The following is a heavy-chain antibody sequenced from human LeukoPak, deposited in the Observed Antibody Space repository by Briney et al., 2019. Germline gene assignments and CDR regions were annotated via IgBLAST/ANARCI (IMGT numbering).Heavy chain of an antibody. CDR2: LNPISGGT. CDR1: GYTFSAYY. D-gene: IGHD2-21*02. Sequence: SVNVSCKASGYTFSAYYIHWVRQAPGQGLEWMGWLNPISGGTNFAQKFQGRVTLTRDTSIGTAYMELSGLRSDDTAVRYCVSNTHQSVSMTAIAYWGKGTLVTVSS. J-gene: IGHJ1*01. V-gene: IGHV1-2*02. CDR3: VSNTHQSVSMTAIAY.